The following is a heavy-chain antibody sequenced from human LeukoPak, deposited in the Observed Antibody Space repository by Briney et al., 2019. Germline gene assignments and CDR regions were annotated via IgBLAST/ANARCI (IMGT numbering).Heavy chain of an antibody. J-gene: IGHJ4*02. CDR2: VWYDGSKK. CDR1: GFTFSSYA. V-gene: IGHV3-33*08. D-gene: IGHD3-22*01. CDR3: ARGVGYYDSSGTIDY. Sequence: GRSLRLSCAASGFTFSSYAMYWVRQAPGKGLEWVAVVWYDGSKKYSADSVKGRITISRDDSKNTLYLQMNSLRAEDTAVYYCARGVGYYDSSGTIDYWGQGTLVTVSS.